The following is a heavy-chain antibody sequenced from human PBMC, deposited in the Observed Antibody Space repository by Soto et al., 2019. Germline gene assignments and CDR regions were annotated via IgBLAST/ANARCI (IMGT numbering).Heavy chain of an antibody. Sequence: QVQLQQWGAGLLKPSETLSLTCAVYGGSFSGYYWSWIRQPPGKGLEWIGEINHSGSTNYNPSLKTRVPLPVDPPKNQFSLNLSSVTAADTAVYYCASHCSSPSCYAGSFDPWGQGTLVTVSS. CDR2: INHSGST. CDR1: GGSFSGYY. CDR3: ASHCSSPSCYAGSFDP. D-gene: IGHD2-2*01. J-gene: IGHJ5*02. V-gene: IGHV4-34*01.